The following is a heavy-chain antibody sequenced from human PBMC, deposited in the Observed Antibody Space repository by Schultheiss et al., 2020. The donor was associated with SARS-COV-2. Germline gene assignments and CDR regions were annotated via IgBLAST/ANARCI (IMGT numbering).Heavy chain of an antibody. CDR2: IYHSGST. D-gene: IGHD4-11*01. CDR1: GYSISSGYY. CDR3: ARLRTMTTVTYAFDI. J-gene: IGHJ3*02. V-gene: IGHV4-38-2*01. Sequence: SETLSLTCAVSGYSISSGYYWGWIRQPPGKGLEWIGSIYHSGSTYYNPSLKSRVTISVDTSKNQFSLKLSSVTAADTAVYYCARLRTMTTVTYAFDIWGQGTTVTVSS.